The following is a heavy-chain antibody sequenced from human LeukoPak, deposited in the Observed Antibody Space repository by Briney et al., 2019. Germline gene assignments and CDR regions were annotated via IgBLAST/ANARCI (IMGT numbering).Heavy chain of an antibody. CDR2: IGAWNGET. D-gene: IGHD6-19*01. CDR1: GYTFTSYG. CDR3: ARDLIAVAVPNAFDI. Sequence: ASVKVSCKAFGYTFTSYGISWLRQAPGQGLEWMGWIGAWNGETNYVQQFQGRVTMTTDTSTSTLHMELRGLRYDDTGVYYCARDLIAVAVPNAFDIWGQGTMVTVSS. J-gene: IGHJ3*02. V-gene: IGHV1-18*01.